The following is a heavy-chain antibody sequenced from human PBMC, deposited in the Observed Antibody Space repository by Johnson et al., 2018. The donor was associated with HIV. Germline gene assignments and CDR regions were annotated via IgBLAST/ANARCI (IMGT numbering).Heavy chain of an antibody. V-gene: IGHV3-30*19. J-gene: IGHJ3*02. CDR1: GFTFSSYG. Sequence: QVQLVESGGGVVQPGGSLRLSCAASGFTFSSYGMHWVRQAPGKGLEWVAVLSYDGSNKFYADSVKGRFTISRDNSKNTLYLQMTSLRTEDTAMYYCARERGYFGNPAFDIWGQGTMVTVSS. CDR2: LSYDGSNK. CDR3: ARERGYFGNPAFDI. D-gene: IGHD4-23*01.